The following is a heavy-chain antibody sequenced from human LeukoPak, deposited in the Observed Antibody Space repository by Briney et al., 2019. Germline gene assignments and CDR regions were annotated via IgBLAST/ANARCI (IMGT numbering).Heavy chain of an antibody. CDR3: ARDGDSAFDI. CDR1: GYSISSGYY. V-gene: IGHV4-61*01. D-gene: IGHD3-3*01. J-gene: IGHJ3*02. Sequence: SETLSLTCAVSGYSISSGYYWSWIRQPPGKGLEWIGYIYYSGSTNYNPSLKSRVTISVDTSKNQFSLKLSSVTAADTAVYYCARDGDSAFDIWGQGTMVTVSS. CDR2: IYYSGST.